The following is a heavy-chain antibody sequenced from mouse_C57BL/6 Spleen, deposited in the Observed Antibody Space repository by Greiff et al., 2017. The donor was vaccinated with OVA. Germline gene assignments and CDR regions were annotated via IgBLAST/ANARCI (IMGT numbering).Heavy chain of an antibody. D-gene: IGHD6-1*01. V-gene: IGHV1-42*01. J-gene: IGHJ2*01. CDR1: GYSFTGYY. CDR2: INPSTGGT. CDR3: ARGGFRTLYYFDY. Sequence: VQLQQSGPELVKPGASVKISCKASGYSFTGYYMNWVKQSPEKSLEWIGEINPSTGGTTYNQKFKAKATLTVDKSSSTAYMQLKSLTSEDSAVYYSARGGFRTLYYFDYWGQGTTLTVSS.